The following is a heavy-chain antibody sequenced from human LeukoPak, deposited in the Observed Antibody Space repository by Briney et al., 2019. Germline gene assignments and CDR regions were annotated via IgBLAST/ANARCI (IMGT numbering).Heavy chain of an antibody. CDR1: SGSISSSNYY. CDR3: ARTTEGGYTYGYFYYYYMDV. D-gene: IGHD5-18*01. Sequence: SQTLSLTCTVSSGSISSSNYYWSWIRQPAGKGLEWIGYIHYSGSTNYSPSLKSRVTISVDTSKNQFSLKLSSVTAADTAVYYCARTTEGGYTYGYFYYYYMDVWGKGTTVTISS. V-gene: IGHV4-61*10. J-gene: IGHJ6*03. CDR2: IHYSGST.